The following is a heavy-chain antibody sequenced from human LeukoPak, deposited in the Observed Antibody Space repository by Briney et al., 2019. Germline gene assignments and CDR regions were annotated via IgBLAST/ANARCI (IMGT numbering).Heavy chain of an antibody. CDR1: GYTFTSYD. V-gene: IGHV1-8*01. CDR3: ARGAWSPVTTPDY. Sequence: GASVKVSCKASGYTFTSYDINWVRQATGQGLEWMGWMNPNSGNAGYAQKFQGRVSLTRNTSIGTAYMELSSLRSEDTAVYYCARGAWSPVTTPDYWGQGTLVTVSS. CDR2: MNPNSGNA. D-gene: IGHD4-17*01. J-gene: IGHJ4*02.